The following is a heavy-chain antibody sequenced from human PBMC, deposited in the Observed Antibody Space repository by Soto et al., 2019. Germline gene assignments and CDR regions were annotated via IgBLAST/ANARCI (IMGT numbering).Heavy chain of an antibody. Sequence: ASVKVSCKASGYTFTSYYMHWVRQAPGQGLEWMGIINPSGGSTSYAQKFQGRVTMTRDTSTSTVYMELSSLRSEDTAVYYCARDIKGSDTAMALDYWGQGTLVTVSS. D-gene: IGHD5-18*01. CDR1: GYTFTSYY. CDR2: INPSGGST. V-gene: IGHV1-46*01. J-gene: IGHJ4*02. CDR3: ARDIKGSDTAMALDY.